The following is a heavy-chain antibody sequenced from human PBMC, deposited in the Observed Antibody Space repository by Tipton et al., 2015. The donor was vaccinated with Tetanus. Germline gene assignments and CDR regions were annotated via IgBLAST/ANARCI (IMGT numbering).Heavy chain of an antibody. Sequence: SLRLSCAAYGFTFNNYDMHWVRQAPGKGLEWVAVISYDGSNKYDAESVKGRLTISRDNSNNTLYVQMDSRRAEDTAVYYCARGPYHYGYFFFYYWGRGTLVTVSS. CDR1: GFTFNNYD. D-gene: IGHD4-17*01. CDR2: ISYDGSNK. CDR3: ARGPYHYGYFFFYY. J-gene: IGHJ4*02. V-gene: IGHV3-30-3*01.